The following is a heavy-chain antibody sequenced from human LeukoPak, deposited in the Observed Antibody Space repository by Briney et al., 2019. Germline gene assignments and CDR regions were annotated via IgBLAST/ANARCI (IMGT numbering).Heavy chain of an antibody. CDR2: IYHSGIT. D-gene: IGHD6-19*01. V-gene: IGHV4-38-2*01. Sequence: SETLSLTCAVSGYSISSGYYWGWVRQPPGKGLEWIGSIYHSGITYYNPSLKSRVAMSVDTSKKQFSLELSSVTAADTAVYFCARAPMQFWAFDYWGQGTLVTVSS. J-gene: IGHJ4*02. CDR1: GYSISSGYY. CDR3: ARAPMQFWAFDY.